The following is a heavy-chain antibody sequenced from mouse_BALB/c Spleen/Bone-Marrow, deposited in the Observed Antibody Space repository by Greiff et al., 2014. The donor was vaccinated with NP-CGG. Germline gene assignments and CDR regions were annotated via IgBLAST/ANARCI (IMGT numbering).Heavy chain of an antibody. D-gene: IGHD3-3*01. CDR1: GYAFSSSW. CDR3: ARGGLGLDY. J-gene: IGHJ2*01. CDR2: IYPGDGDT. V-gene: IGHV1-82*01. Sequence: QVQLQQSGPELVKPGASVKISCKASGYAFSSSWMNWVKQRPGQGLEWIGRIYPGDGDTNYNGKFKGKATLTADKSSSTAYMQLSSLTSVDSAVYFCARGGLGLDYWGQGTTLTASS.